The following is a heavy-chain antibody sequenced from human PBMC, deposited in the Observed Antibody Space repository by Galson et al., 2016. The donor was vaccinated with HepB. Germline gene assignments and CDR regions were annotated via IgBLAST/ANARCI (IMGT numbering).Heavy chain of an antibody. D-gene: IGHD1-14*01. V-gene: IGHV3-30-3*02. Sequence: SLRLSCAASGYTFSSYIIHWVRQAPGKGLEWVSVISYLGISQDYADSVKGRFTISRDDSKNTLYLQLNGLRPEDTAVYYCARAGGTTSIFAFDLWAEGHLSPSLQ. CDR1: GYTFSSYI. CDR2: ISYLGISQ. CDR3: ARAGGTTSIFAFDL. J-gene: IGHJ3*01.